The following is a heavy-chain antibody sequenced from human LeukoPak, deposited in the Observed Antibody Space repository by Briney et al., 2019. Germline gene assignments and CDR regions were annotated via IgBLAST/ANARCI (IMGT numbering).Heavy chain of an antibody. D-gene: IGHD4-17*01. J-gene: IGHJ3*02. Sequence: ASVKVSCKASGYTFTSYAMHWVRQAPGQRLEWMGWINAGNGNTKYSQEFQGRVTITRDTSASTAYMELSSLRSEDMAVYYCARGGKTLTTVTTWMWTLDIWGQGTMVTVSS. CDR1: GYTFTSYA. CDR3: ARGGKTLTTVTTWMWTLDI. V-gene: IGHV1-3*03. CDR2: INAGNGNT.